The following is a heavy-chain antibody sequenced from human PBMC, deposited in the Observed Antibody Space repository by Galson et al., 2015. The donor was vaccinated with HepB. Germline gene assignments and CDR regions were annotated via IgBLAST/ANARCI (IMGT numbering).Heavy chain of an antibody. CDR2: IYYNGDT. CDR1: HGSINNYY. CDR3: GRPPGRGSVGYAFDL. Sequence: SETLSLTCSVSHGSINNYYWSWIRQSPGNRLEWIGYIYYNGDTNYNPSLGYRVGMSVDTSINQVSLWLTSVTAADTAVYYCGRPPGRGSVGYAFDLWGQGTLVTVSA. J-gene: IGHJ4*02. D-gene: IGHD2-2*01. V-gene: IGHV4-59*08.